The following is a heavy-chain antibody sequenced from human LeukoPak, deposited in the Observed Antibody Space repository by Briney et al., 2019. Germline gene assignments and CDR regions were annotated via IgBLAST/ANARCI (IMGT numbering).Heavy chain of an antibody. V-gene: IGHV4-4*07. CDR2: IYTSGST. Sequence: SETLSLTCTVSGGSISSYYWSWIRQPAGKGLEWIGRIYTSGSTNYNPSLKSRVTMSVDTSKNQFSLKLSSVTAADTAVYYCGRDPPRYYSYYVMAVWGQGTRSPSP. J-gene: IGHJ6*02. CDR1: GGSISSYY. CDR3: GRDPPRYYSYYVMAV.